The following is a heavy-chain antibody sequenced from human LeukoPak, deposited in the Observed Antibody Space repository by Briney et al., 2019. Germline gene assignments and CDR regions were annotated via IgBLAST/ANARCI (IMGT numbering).Heavy chain of an antibody. Sequence: GGSLRLSCAASGFTFSSYSMNWVRQAPGKGLEWVSSISSSSSYIYYADSVKGRFTISRDNSKNTLYLQMNSLRAEDTAVYYCARAEWLRLRGYFFDYWGQGTLVTVSS. D-gene: IGHD5-12*01. CDR3: ARAEWLRLRGYFFDY. V-gene: IGHV3-21*01. CDR2: ISSSSSYI. J-gene: IGHJ4*02. CDR1: GFTFSSYS.